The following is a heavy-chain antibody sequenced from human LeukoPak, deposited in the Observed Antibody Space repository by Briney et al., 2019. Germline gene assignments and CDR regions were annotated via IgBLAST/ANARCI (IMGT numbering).Heavy chain of an antibody. CDR2: IDWDDDE. D-gene: IGHD3-10*01. Sequence: SGPTLVNPTQTLTPTCTFSGFSLSTSGMCVSWIRQPPGKALEWLARIDWDDDEYYSTSLKTRLTISKDTSKNQVVLTMTNMDPVDTATYYCARGPSGERISNWFDPWGQGTLVTVSS. CDR3: ARGPSGERISNWFDP. V-gene: IGHV2-70*11. CDR1: GFSLSTSGMC. J-gene: IGHJ5*02.